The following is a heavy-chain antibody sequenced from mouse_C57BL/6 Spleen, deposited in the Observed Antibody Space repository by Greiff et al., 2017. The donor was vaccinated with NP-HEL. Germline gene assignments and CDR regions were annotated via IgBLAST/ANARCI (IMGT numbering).Heavy chain of an antibody. CDR2: IHPNSGST. J-gene: IGHJ2*01. D-gene: IGHD4-1*01. V-gene: IGHV1-64*01. CDR3: ARPGTSLCDY. Sequence: QVQLQQPGAELVKPGASVKLSCKASGYTFTSYWMHWVKQMPGQGLEWIGMIHPNSGSTNYNEKFKSKATLTVDKSSSTAYMQLSSLTSEDSAVYYCARPGTSLCDYWGQGTTLTVSS. CDR1: GYTFTSYW.